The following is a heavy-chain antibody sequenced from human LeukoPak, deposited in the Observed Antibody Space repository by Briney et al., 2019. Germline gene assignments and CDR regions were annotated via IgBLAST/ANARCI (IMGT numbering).Heavy chain of an antibody. D-gene: IGHD3-10*01. V-gene: IGHV5-51*01. CDR2: IYPGDSDT. CDR3: ARMPRFYGSGNYYNAGGIGDDAFDI. Sequence: PGESLKISCKGSGYSFASNWIGWVRQMPGKGLEWMGIIYPGDSDTRYSPSFQGQVTISADKSISTAYLQWSSLKASDTAMYYCARMPRFYGSGNYYNAGGIGDDAFDIWGQGTMVTVSS. J-gene: IGHJ3*02. CDR1: GYSFASNW.